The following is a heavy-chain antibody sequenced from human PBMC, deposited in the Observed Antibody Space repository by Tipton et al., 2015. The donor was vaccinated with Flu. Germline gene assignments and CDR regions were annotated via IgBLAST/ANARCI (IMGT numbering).Heavy chain of an antibody. CDR3: ARYSSGWYPNHYGMDV. V-gene: IGHV4-59*08. J-gene: IGHJ6*02. CDR1: NGSISSFY. D-gene: IGHD6-19*01. Sequence: TLSLTCTVSNGSISSFYWNWIRQPPGKGLEWIGYIYSSGNTNYNASLKSRLTISLDTSKNQFSLKLSSVTASDTAVYYCARYSSGWYPNHYGMDVWGQGTTVIVSS. CDR2: IYSSGNT.